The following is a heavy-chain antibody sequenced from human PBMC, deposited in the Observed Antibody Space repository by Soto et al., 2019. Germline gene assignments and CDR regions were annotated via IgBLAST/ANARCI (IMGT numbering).Heavy chain of an antibody. CDR3: GKQRKNRAYYYPMDV. CDR1: GFTFRNYG. CDR2: ISYDGDNK. V-gene: IGHV3-30*18. Sequence: LRLSCTPSGFTFRNYGLHWVRQAPGKGLEWVALISYDGDNKYYTDSARGRFTASRDSFKNTLYLQMNSLRAEDTAVYFCGKQRKNRAYYYPMDVWGQGTTVTVSS. J-gene: IGHJ6*02.